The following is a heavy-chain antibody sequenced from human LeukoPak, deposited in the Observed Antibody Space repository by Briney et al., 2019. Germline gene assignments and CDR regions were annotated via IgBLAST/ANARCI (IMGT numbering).Heavy chain of an antibody. V-gene: IGHV3-23*01. Sequence: PGGSLRLSCAASGFTFSSYAMSWVRQAPGKGLEWVSAISGSGGSTYYADSVKGRFTVSRDNSKTTLYLQMNSLRAEDTAVYYCAKDLGRYYYDSSGCFDYWGQGTLVTVSS. CDR2: ISGSGGST. D-gene: IGHD3-22*01. J-gene: IGHJ4*02. CDR3: AKDLGRYYYDSSGCFDY. CDR1: GFTFSSYA.